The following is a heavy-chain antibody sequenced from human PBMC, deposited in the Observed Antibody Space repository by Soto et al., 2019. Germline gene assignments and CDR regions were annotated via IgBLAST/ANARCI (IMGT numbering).Heavy chain of an antibody. J-gene: IGHJ4*02. CDR1: GFTFGDYA. Sequence: PWGSLRLSCAASGFTFGDYAMNWVRQAPGKGMEWVSTISASGISTHYIDSVRGRFTISRDNSKNTLSLQMNSLRADDTAVYFCARDTLTGAADXWGRGTLVTVSX. CDR2: ISASGIST. D-gene: IGHD3-9*01. CDR3: ARDTLTGAADX. V-gene: IGHV3-23*01.